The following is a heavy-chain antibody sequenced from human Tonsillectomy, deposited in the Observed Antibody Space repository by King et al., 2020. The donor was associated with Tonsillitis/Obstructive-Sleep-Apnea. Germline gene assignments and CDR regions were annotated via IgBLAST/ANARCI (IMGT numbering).Heavy chain of an antibody. CDR1: GYTFNSYG. J-gene: IGHJ5*02. V-gene: IGHV1-18*01. D-gene: IGHD6-19*01. Sequence: VQLVESGAEVKKPGASVKVSCKASGYTFNSYGISWVRQAPGQGLEWMGWISGFSGDTNYAQKFQGRVTMTRDTSTSTAYMELRSLRYDDTDVYYCARARGVAGKFWFDPWGQGTLVTVSS. CDR3: ARARGVAGKFWFDP. CDR2: ISGFSGDT.